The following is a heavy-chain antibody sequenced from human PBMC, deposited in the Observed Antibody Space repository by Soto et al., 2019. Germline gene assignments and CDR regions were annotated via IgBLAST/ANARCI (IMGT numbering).Heavy chain of an antibody. V-gene: IGHV1-2*02. CDR3: ARGGGTILAPLP. J-gene: IGHJ5*02. CDR1: GYTITGYF. CDR2: INSNSGAT. D-gene: IGHD3-3*01. Sequence: QVQLVQSGAEVKKPGASVKVSCKASGYTITGYFMHWVRQAPGQGLEWMGWINSNSGATKYAQKFQGRVTLSRDTSISTAYMELSGLRSDDTAVYYCARGGGTILAPLPWGQGTLVTVSS.